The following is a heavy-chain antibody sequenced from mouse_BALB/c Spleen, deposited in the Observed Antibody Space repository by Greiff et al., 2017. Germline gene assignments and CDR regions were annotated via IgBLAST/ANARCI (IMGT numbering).Heavy chain of an antibody. Sequence: VQLQQSGAELVRSGASVKLSCTASGFNIKDYYMHWVKQRPEQGLEWIGWIDPENGDTEYAPKFQGKATMTADTSSNTAYLQLSSLTSEDTAVYYCKMITTGKAWFAYWGQGTLVTVSA. V-gene: IGHV14-4*02. CDR3: KMITTGKAWFAY. D-gene: IGHD2-4*01. J-gene: IGHJ3*01. CDR1: GFNIKDYY. CDR2: IDPENGDT.